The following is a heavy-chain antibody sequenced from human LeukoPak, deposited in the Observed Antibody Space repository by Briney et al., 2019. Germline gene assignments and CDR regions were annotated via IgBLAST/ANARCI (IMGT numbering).Heavy chain of an antibody. CDR2: INPNSGGT. J-gene: IGHJ4*02. Sequence: ASVKVSCKASGGTFSSYAISWVRQAPGQGLEWMGWINPNSGGTNYAQKFQGRVTMTRDTSISTAYMELSRLRSDDTAVYYCARDRRVYGDYTFDYWGQGTLVTVSS. V-gene: IGHV1-2*02. D-gene: IGHD4-17*01. CDR1: GGTFSSYA. CDR3: ARDRRVYGDYTFDY.